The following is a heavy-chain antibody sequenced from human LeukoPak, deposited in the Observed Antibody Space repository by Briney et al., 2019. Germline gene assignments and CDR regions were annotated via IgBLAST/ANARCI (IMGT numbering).Heavy chain of an antibody. D-gene: IGHD6-13*01. CDR1: GGTFSSYA. J-gene: IGHJ4*02. Sequence: GASVKVSCKASGGTFSSYAISWVRQAPGQGLEWMGGIIPIFGTANYAQKFQGRVTITADESTSTAYMELSSLRSEDTAVYYCARGGGLAGSWYPGVFDYWGQGTLVTVSS. V-gene: IGHV1-69*13. CDR2: IIPIFGTA. CDR3: ARGGGLAGSWYPGVFDY.